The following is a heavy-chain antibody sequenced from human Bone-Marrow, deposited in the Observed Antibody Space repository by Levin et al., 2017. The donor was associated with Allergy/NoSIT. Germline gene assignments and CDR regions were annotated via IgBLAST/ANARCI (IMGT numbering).Heavy chain of an antibody. CDR1: GGTFSSYA. V-gene: IGHV1-69*06. CDR3: ARDQYYGSGDTYYYYGMDV. CDR2: IIPIFGTA. Sequence: SVKVSCKASGGTFSSYAISWVRQAPGQGLEWMGGIIPIFGTANYAQKFQGRVTITADKSTSTAYMELSSLRSEDTAVYYCARDQYYGSGDTYYYYGMDVWGQGTTVTVSS. D-gene: IGHD3-10*01. J-gene: IGHJ6*02.